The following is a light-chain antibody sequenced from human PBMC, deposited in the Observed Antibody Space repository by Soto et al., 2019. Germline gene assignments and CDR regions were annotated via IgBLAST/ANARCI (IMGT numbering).Light chain of an antibody. CDR3: KPHGSSQIT. CDR2: GAS. V-gene: IGKV3-20*01. CDR1: RSVTNNY. J-gene: IGKJ5*01. Sequence: PWERATLSCRASRSVTNNYLAWHQQKPGQTTRLIIYGASSRATGITDRFSGSGSGTDFTLTIRRLEPEDFAVYYCKPHGSSQITLGNGKRLELK.